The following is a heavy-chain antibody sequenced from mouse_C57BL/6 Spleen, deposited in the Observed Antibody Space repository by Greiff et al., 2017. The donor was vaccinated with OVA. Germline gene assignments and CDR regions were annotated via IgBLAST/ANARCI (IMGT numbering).Heavy chain of an antibody. CDR3: ARWGDSLAWFAY. D-gene: IGHD3-3*01. Sequence: QVHVKQSGAELVRPGTSVKMSCKASGYTFTNYWIGWAKQRPGHGLEWIGDIYPGGGYTNYNEKFKGKATLTAHKSSSTAYMQFSSLTSEDSAIYYCARWGDSLAWFAYWGQGTLVTVSA. V-gene: IGHV1-63*01. J-gene: IGHJ3*01. CDR1: GYTFTNYW. CDR2: IYPGGGYT.